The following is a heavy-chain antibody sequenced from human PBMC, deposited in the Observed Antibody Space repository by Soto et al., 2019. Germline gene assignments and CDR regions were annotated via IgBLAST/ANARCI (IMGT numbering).Heavy chain of an antibody. Sequence: QVRLAQSGTEVKKPGSSVKVSCKASGGTFSDSGVTWVRQAPRQVLEWVGAILPKFGKTNYAQKFQGRVAIIADKSPDTVFLEVSRLKSDDTAVYFCARVAELGTGYAMDVGGQGTTVIVSS. V-gene: IGHV1-69*06. D-gene: IGHD1-7*01. J-gene: IGHJ6*02. CDR2: ILPKFGKT. CDR1: GGTFSDSG. CDR3: ARVAELGTGYAMDV.